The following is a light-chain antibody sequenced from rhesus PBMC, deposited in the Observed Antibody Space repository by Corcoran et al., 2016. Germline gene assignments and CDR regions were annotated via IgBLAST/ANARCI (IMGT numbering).Light chain of an antibody. CDR3: QQYNILPFT. CDR2: YAN. CDR1: QGISSN. V-gene: IGKV1-25*01. Sequence: DIQMTQPPSSVSASVGDRVTITCRASQGISSNLAWYQQKPGKAPKLLIYYANTLQSGVPSRFSGSGSWTCFTLPVCSLQPECFTTYYCQQYNILPFTFGPVTKLAIK. J-gene: IGKJ3*01.